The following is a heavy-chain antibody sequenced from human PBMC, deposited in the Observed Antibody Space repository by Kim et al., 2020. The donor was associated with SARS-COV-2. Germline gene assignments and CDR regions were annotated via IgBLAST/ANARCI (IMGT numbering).Heavy chain of an antibody. D-gene: IGHD4-4*01. CDR1: GGSISSYY. CDR3: ARLSNYDVPALLGWFDP. V-gene: IGHV4-59*08. Sequence: SQTLSLTCTVSGGSISSYYWSWIRQPPGKGLEWIGYIYYSGSTNYNPSLKSRVTISVDTSKNQFSLKLSSVTAADTAVYYCARLSNYDVPALLGWFDPWGQGTLVTVSS. J-gene: IGHJ5*02. CDR2: IYYSGST.